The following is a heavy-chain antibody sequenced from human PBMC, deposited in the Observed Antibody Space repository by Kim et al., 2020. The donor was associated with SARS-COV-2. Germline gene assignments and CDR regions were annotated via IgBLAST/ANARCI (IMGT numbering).Heavy chain of an antibody. V-gene: IGHV3-15*01. CDR3: TTLSP. Sequence: KTDGGTTDYAAPVKGRFTISRDDAKNTLYLQMNSLKTEDTAVYYCTTLSPWGQGTLVTVSS. J-gene: IGHJ5*02. CDR2: KTDGGTT.